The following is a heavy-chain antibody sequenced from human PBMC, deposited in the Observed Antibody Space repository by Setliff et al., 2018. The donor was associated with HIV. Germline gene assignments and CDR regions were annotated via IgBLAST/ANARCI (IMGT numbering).Heavy chain of an antibody. CDR1: GASFSGNC. V-gene: IGHV4-34*01. J-gene: IGHJ6*03. Sequence: SETLSLTCGVSGASFSGNCWVWLRQSPGKGLEWIGQINHRGTTNYNASLQSRLAISMDVSKNQFSLRLNPVTAADTSKYFCARGVILLRAVVAQSVYCYMDVWGTGTTVTV. D-gene: IGHD3-10*01. CDR3: ARGVILLRAVVAQSVYCYMDV. CDR2: INHRGTT.